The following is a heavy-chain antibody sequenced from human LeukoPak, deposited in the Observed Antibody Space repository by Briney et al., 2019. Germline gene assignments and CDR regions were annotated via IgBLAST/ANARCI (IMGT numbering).Heavy chain of an antibody. D-gene: IGHD6-6*01. V-gene: IGHV1-2*02. Sequence: ASVKVSCKASGYTFTGYYMHWVRQAPGQGLEWMGWINPNSGGTNYAQKFQGRVTMTRDTSISTAYMELSRLRSDDTAVYYCATGLRYSSSSGYYYMDVWGKGTTVTVSS. J-gene: IGHJ6*03. CDR2: INPNSGGT. CDR3: ATGLRYSSSSGYYYMDV. CDR1: GYTFTGYY.